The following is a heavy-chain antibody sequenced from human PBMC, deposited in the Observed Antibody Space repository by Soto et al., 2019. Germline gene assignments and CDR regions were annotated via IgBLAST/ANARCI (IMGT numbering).Heavy chain of an antibody. V-gene: IGHV4-31*03. J-gene: IGHJ6*02. CDR1: GGSISSGGYY. D-gene: IGHD6-13*01. CDR2: IYYSGST. Sequence: QVQLQESGPGLVKPSQTLSLTCTVSGGSISSGGYYWSWIRQHPGKGLEWIGYIYYSGSTYYNPSLKSRVTISVDTSKNQFSLKLSSVTAADTAVYYCARDQSILRSSAAARKWNYGMDVWGQGTTVTVSS. CDR3: ARDQSILRSSAAARKWNYGMDV.